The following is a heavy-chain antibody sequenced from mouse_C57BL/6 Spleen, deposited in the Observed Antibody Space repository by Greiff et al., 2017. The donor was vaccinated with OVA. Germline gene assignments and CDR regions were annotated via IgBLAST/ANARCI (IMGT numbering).Heavy chain of an antibody. V-gene: IGHV1-82*01. Sequence: QVQLQQSGPELVKPGASVKISCKASGYAFSSSWMNWVKQRPGKGLEWIGRIYPGDGDTNYNGKFKGKATLTADKSSSTAYMQLSSLTSEDSAVYFCARNYDGYYVPFDYWGQGTTLTVSS. CDR2: IYPGDGDT. D-gene: IGHD2-3*01. J-gene: IGHJ2*01. CDR3: ARNYDGYYVPFDY. CDR1: GYAFSSSW.